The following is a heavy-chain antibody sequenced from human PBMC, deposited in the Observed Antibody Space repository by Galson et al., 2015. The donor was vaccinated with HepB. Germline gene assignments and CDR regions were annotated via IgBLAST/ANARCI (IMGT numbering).Heavy chain of an antibody. CDR3: ARDLYRSRDTIFGVVPQRRELDI. V-gene: IGHV1-69*13. Sequence: SVKVSCKASGGTFSSYAISWVRQAPGQGLEWMGGIIPIFGTANYAQKFQGRVTITADESTSTAYMELSSLRSEDTAVYYCARDLYRSRDTIFGVVPQRRELDIWGQGTMVTVSS. J-gene: IGHJ3*02. D-gene: IGHD3-3*01. CDR1: GGTFSSYA. CDR2: IIPIFGTA.